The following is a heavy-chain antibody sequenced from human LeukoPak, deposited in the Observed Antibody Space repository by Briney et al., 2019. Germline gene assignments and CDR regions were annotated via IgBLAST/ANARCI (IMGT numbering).Heavy chain of an antibody. Sequence: GGSLRLSCAASGFTFRGYWMHWVRQVPGMGLVWVSSISADESSTNYVDSVRGRFTISRDNAKNTLYLQMNSLRAEDTAVYYCVKGRHSDTSGTYWNWGQGTLVTVSS. V-gene: IGHV3-74*01. CDR2: ISADESST. D-gene: IGHD3-22*01. J-gene: IGHJ4*02. CDR1: GFTFRGYW. CDR3: VKGRHSDTSGTYWN.